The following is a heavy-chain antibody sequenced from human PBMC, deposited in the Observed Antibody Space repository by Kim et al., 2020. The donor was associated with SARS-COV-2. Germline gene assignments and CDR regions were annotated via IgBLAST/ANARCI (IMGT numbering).Heavy chain of an antibody. CDR2: IYYSGST. CDR1: GGSISSSSYY. D-gene: IGHD3-10*01. CDR3: ARVSLSMVRGVPP. J-gene: IGHJ5*02. Sequence: SETLSLTCTVSGGSISSSSYYWGWIRQPPGKGLEWIGSIYYSGSTYYNPSLKSRVTISVDTSKNQFSLKLSSVTAADTAVYYCARVSLSMVRGVPPWGQGTLVTVSP. V-gene: IGHV4-39*01.